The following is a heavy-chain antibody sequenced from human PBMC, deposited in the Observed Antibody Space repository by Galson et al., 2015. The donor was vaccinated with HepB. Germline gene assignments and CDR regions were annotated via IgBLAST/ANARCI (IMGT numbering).Heavy chain of an antibody. Sequence: SLRLSCAASGFTFSDYYMSWIRQAPGKGLEWVSYISSSSSYTNYADSVKGRFTISRDNAKNSLYLQMNSLRAEDTAVYYCAREGYYGSGSYSLPFGYWGQGTLVTVSS. D-gene: IGHD3-10*01. CDR1: GFTFSDYY. CDR3: AREGYYGSGSYSLPFGY. V-gene: IGHV3-11*06. J-gene: IGHJ4*02. CDR2: ISSSSSYT.